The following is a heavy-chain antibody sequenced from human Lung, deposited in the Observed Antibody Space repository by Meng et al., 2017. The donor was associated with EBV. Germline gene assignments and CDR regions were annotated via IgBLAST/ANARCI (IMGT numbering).Heavy chain of an antibody. V-gene: IGHV7-4-1*02. Sequence: QVQRVQSGSGLKNPGSSVKVSCKASGYSFTSYAMNWLRQAPGQGLEWMGWSNTNTGNPTYAQGFTGRFVFSVDTSVSTAYLQISSLKAEDTAVYYCGTLKYTSGFYGPAYWGQGALVTVSS. J-gene: IGHJ4*02. CDR2: SNTNTGNP. D-gene: IGHD6-19*01. CDR1: GYSFTSYA. CDR3: GTLKYTSGFYGPAY.